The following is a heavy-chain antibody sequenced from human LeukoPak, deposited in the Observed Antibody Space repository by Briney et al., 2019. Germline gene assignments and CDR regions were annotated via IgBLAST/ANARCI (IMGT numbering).Heavy chain of an antibody. V-gene: IGHV1-69*06. D-gene: IGHD5-18*01. J-gene: IGHJ4*02. CDR3: ARSSGYSSEIDY. CDR2: IIPIFGTA. Sequence: ASVKVSCKASGGTFSSYAISWVRQAPGQGREWMGGIIPIFGTANYAQKFQGRVTITADKSTSTAYMELSSLRSEDTAVYYCARSSGYSSEIDYWGQGTLVTVSS. CDR1: GGTFSSYA.